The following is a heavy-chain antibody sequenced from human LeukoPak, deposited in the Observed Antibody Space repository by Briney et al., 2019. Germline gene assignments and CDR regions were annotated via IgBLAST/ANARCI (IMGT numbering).Heavy chain of an antibody. D-gene: IGHD1-26*01. V-gene: IGHV1-69*01. CDR1: GGTFSSYA. CDR2: IIPIFGTA. Sequence: ASVKVSCTASGGTFSSYAISWVRQAPGQGLEWMGGIIPIFGTANYAQKFQGRVTITADESTSTAYMELSSLRSEDTAVYYCARGDSGSYSELFDYWGQGTLVTVSS. J-gene: IGHJ4*02. CDR3: ARGDSGSYSELFDY.